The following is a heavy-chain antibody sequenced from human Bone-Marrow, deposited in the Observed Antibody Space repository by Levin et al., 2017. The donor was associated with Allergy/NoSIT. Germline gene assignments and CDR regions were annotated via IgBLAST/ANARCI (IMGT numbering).Heavy chain of an antibody. CDR2: IVVGSGNT. V-gene: IGHV1-58*01. D-gene: IGHD2-15*01. CDR1: GFTFSSSA. Sequence: VKVSCKASGFTFSSSAVQWVRQARGQRLEWIGWIVVGSGNTNYAQKFQERVSITRDMSTSTAHMELSSLRSEDTAVYYCAAVGEYCSGGSCAGRPSDYWGQGTLVTVSS. J-gene: IGHJ4*02. CDR3: AAVGEYCSGGSCAGRPSDY.